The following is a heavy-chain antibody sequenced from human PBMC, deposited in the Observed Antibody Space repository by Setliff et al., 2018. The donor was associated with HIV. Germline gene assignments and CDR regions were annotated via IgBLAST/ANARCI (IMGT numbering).Heavy chain of an antibody. CDR3: ARVGSVVVVTAIDY. Sequence: ASVKVSCKASGYTFTSYGISWVRQAPGQGLEWMGWISAYNGNTNYAQKLQGRVTMTTDTPTSTAYMELRSLRSDDTAVYYCARVGSVVVVTAIDYWGQGTLVTVSS. CDR1: GYTFTSYG. J-gene: IGHJ4*02. V-gene: IGHV1-18*01. D-gene: IGHD2-21*02. CDR2: ISAYNGNT.